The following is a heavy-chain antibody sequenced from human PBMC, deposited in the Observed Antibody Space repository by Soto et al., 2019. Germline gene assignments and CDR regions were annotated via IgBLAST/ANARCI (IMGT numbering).Heavy chain of an antibody. D-gene: IGHD5-18*01. Sequence: SETLSLTCTVSGGSVSSGSDYWSWIRQPPGKGLEWIGYIYYSGSTNYNPSLKSRVTISVDTSKNQFSLKLSSVTAADTAVYYCARSYVGNSRWFDPWGQGTLVTVSS. V-gene: IGHV4-61*01. J-gene: IGHJ5*02. CDR2: IYYSGST. CDR1: GGSVSSGSDY. CDR3: ARSYVGNSRWFDP.